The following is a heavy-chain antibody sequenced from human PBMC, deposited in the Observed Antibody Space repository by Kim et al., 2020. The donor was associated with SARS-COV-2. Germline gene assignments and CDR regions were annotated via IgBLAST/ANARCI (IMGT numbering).Heavy chain of an antibody. CDR1: GYTFTGYY. CDR2: INPNSGGT. V-gene: IGHV1-2*06. J-gene: IGHJ5*02. D-gene: IGHD6-6*01. CDR3: ARVYYSSSSQWFDP. Sequence: ASVKVSCKASGYTFTGYYMHWVRQAPGQGLEWMGRINPNSGGTNYAQKFQGRVTMTRDTSISTAYMELSRLRSDDTAVYYCARVYYSSSSQWFDPWGQGTLVTVSS.